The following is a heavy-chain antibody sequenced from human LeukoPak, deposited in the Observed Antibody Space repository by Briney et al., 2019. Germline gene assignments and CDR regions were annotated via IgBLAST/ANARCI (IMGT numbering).Heavy chain of an antibody. Sequence: SETLSLTCTVSGDSINSYFWTWIRQPPGKGPEWIGYIYYSGSTKYNPSLKSRVTMSVDTSNNQFSLKLSSVTVADTAVYYCARLGSGSSNWFDPWGQGTLVTVSS. CDR3: ARLGSGSSNWFDP. J-gene: IGHJ5*02. CDR2: IYYSGST. V-gene: IGHV4-59*01. CDR1: GDSINSYF. D-gene: IGHD3-10*01.